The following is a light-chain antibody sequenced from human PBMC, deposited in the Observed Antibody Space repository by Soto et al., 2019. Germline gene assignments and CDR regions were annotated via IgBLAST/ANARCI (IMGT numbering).Light chain of an antibody. CDR3: QQYGSSPLT. Sequence: EIVMTQSPATLSVAPGERATLSCRASQSVSSNLAWYQQKPGQAPRLLIYGASSRAIGIPDRFSGSGSGTDFTLTISRLEPEDFAVYYCQQYGSSPLTFGGGTKVDIK. CDR2: GAS. V-gene: IGKV3-20*01. J-gene: IGKJ4*01. CDR1: QSVSSN.